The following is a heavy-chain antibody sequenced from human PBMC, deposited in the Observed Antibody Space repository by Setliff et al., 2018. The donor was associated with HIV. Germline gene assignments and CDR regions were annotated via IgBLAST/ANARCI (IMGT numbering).Heavy chain of an antibody. Sequence: SVKVSCKSSAGSFSIFAINWVRQAPGQGLEWMGGMMTIFSTTNYAQKFQGRVTITTDESTSRAYMELSSLRSEDTAVYYCAITSRGYSLQRGGAFDIWGQGTLVTVSS. CDR3: AITSRGYSLQRGGAFDI. D-gene: IGHD3-22*01. CDR1: AGSFSIFA. V-gene: IGHV1-69*05. J-gene: IGHJ3*02. CDR2: MMTIFSTT.